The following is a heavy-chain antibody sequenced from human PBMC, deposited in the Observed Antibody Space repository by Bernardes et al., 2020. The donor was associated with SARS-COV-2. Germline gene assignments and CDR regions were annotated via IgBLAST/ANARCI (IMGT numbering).Heavy chain of an antibody. CDR3: ARDGPMAAAAGTAHYYYYGMDV. Sequence: GSSLKVSCAASGFTFSSYEMNWVRQAPGKGLEWVSYISSSGSTIYYADSVKGRFTISRDNAKNSLYLQMNSLRAEDTAVYYCARDGPMAAAAGTAHYYYYGMDVWGQGTTVTVSS. D-gene: IGHD6-13*01. CDR2: ISSSGSTI. J-gene: IGHJ6*02. CDR1: GFTFSSYE. V-gene: IGHV3-48*03.